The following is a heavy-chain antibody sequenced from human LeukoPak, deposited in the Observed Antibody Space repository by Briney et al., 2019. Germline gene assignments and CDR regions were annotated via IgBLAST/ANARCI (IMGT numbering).Heavy chain of an antibody. CDR1: GYTFTSYG. D-gene: IGHD3-22*01. CDR3: AREAGNYYDSSGSWDWFDP. Sequence: ASVKVSCKASGYTFTSYGISWVRQAPGQGLEWMGWISAYNGNTNYAQKLQGRVTMTTDTSTSTAYMELRSLRSDDTAVYYCAREAGNYYDSSGSWDWFDPWGQGTLVTVSS. J-gene: IGHJ5*02. CDR2: ISAYNGNT. V-gene: IGHV1-18*01.